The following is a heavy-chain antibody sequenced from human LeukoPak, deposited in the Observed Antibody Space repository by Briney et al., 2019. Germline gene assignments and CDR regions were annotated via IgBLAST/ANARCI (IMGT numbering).Heavy chain of an antibody. CDR1: GFTFSTYW. CDR2: INSDGSNT. D-gene: IGHD2-15*01. J-gene: IGHJ4*02. Sequence: GRSLRHSCAASGFTFSTYWMHWVRQAPGKGLVWVSRINSDGSNTDYADSVKGRFTISRDNAKSTLYLQMNSLRAEDTAVYYCARDLGSGGSCYRNWGQGTLVTVSS. CDR3: ARDLGSGGSCYRN. V-gene: IGHV3-74*01.